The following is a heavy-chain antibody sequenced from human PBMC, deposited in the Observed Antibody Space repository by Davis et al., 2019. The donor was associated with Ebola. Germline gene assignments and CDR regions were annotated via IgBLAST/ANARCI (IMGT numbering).Heavy chain of an antibody. V-gene: IGHV4-31*03. CDR3: ARERWGISSSWYLSPMAGAFDI. CDR1: GGSISSGGYY. Sequence: SETLSLTCTVSGGSISSGGYYWSWIRQHPGKGLEWIGYIYYSGSTYYNPSLKSRVTISVDTSKNQFSLKLSSVTAADTAVYYCARERWGISSSWYLSPMAGAFDIWGQGTMVTVSS. D-gene: IGHD6-13*01. J-gene: IGHJ3*02. CDR2: IYYSGST.